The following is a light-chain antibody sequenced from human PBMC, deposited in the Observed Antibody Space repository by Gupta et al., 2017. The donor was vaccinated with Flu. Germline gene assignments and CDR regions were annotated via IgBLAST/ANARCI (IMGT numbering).Light chain of an antibody. V-gene: IGLV1-44*01. J-gene: IGLJ2*01. Sequence: SILPQPPPPSSSPVLPLTISCSVGSSNIGSNTVNWYQQLPETAPKLLIYSNNQRPSGVPDRFSGSKSGTSASLAISGLQSEDEADYYCAAWDDSRNGRVVFGGGTKLTVL. CDR2: SNN. CDR1: SSNIGSNT. CDR3: AAWDDSRNGRVV.